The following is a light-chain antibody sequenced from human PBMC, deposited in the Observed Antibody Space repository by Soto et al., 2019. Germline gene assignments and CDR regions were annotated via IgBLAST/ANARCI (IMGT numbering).Light chain of an antibody. CDR3: QQYNKWPPIT. Sequence: EIVLTQSPATLSLSPGETATLSCRASQSVRSHLAWFQQKPGQAPRLLMYGVSTRATGMPARFSGSGSGTEFTLTISSLQSEDLAVYYCQQYNKWPPITFGQGTRLEIK. J-gene: IGKJ5*01. V-gene: IGKV3D-15*01. CDR2: GVS. CDR1: QSVRSH.